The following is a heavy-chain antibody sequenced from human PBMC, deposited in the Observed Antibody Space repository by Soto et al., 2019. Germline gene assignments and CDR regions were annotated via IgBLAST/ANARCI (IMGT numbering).Heavy chain of an antibody. Sequence: GESLKISCKGSGYSFTSYWISWVRQMPGKGLEWMGRIDPSDSYTNYSPSFQGHVTISADKSISTAYLQWSSLKASDTAMYYCARSYSYGSYYYGMDVWGQGTTVTVSS. V-gene: IGHV5-10-1*01. CDR3: ARSYSYGSYYYGMDV. CDR1: GYSFTSYW. D-gene: IGHD5-18*01. CDR2: IDPSDSYT. J-gene: IGHJ6*02.